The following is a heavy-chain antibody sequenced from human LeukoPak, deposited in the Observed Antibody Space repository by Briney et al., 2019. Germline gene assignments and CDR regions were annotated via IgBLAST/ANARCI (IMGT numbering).Heavy chain of an antibody. CDR1: GFTFSSYD. D-gene: IGHD6-13*01. CDR3: AREGIAAAGTGYYYYGMDV. Sequence: SGGSLRLSCAASGFTFSSYDMHWVRQATGKGLEWVSAIGTAGDTYYPGSVKGRFTISRENAKNSLYLQMNSLRAGDTAVYYCAREGIAAAGTGYYYYGMDVWGQGTTVTVSS. J-gene: IGHJ6*02. CDR2: IGTAGDT. V-gene: IGHV3-13*01.